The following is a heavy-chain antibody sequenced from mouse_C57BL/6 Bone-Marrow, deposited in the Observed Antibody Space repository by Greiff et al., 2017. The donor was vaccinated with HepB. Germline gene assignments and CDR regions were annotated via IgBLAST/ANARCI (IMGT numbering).Heavy chain of an antibody. CDR3: ARGRKEWFPFAY. CDR2: IDPSDSYI. V-gene: IGHV1-50*01. Sequence: VQLQQPGAEFVKPGASVKLSCKASGYTFTSYWMQWVKQRPGQGLEWIGEIDPSDSYINYNQKFKGKATLTVDTSSSTAYMQLSSLTSEDSAVYYCARGRKEWFPFAYWGQGTLVTVSA. D-gene: IGHD1-3*01. CDR1: GYTFTSYW. J-gene: IGHJ3*01.